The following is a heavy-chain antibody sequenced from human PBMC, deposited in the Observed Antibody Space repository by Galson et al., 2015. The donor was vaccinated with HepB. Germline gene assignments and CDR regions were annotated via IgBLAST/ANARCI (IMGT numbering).Heavy chain of an antibody. D-gene: IGHD5-18*01. V-gene: IGHV3-30*18. J-gene: IGHJ4*02. CDR2: ISYDGSNK. CDR3: AKDSVYSFGYNYDYGYFDY. Sequence: SLRLSCAASGFTFSIYGIHWVRQAPGKGLEWVAVISYDGSNKYYADSVKGRFIISRDNSKNTLYLQMNSLRPEDTAVYYCAKDSVYSFGYNYDYGYFDYWGQGTLVTVSS. CDR1: GFTFSIYG.